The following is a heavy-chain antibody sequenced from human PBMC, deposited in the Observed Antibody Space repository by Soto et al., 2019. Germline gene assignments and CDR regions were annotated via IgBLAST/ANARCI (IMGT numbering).Heavy chain of an antibody. V-gene: IGHV5-10-1*01. CDR3: ARGLEYSSSLRWFDP. CDR1: GYSFTSYW. Sequence: GESLKISCKGSGYSFTSYWISWVRRMPGKGLEWMGRIDPSDSYTNYSPSFQGHVTISADKSISTAYLQWSSLKASDTAMYYCARGLEYSSSLRWFDPWGQGTLVTVSS. D-gene: IGHD6-6*01. J-gene: IGHJ5*02. CDR2: IDPSDSYT.